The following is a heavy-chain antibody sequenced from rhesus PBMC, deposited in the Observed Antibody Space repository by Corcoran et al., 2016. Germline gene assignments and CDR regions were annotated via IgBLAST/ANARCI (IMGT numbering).Heavy chain of an antibody. D-gene: IGHD5-24*01. J-gene: IGHJ4*01. V-gene: IGHV4S7*01. Sequence: QVQLQESGPGVVKPSETLSLTCAVSGGSISGDYLWSWIRQPPGKGLEWIGYIYGASGSTRYNPSLKCRVIISIGASTHPCSLKLSSVTAAGTAVYYCARERPGVCTPYYFDYWGQGVLVTVSS. CDR2: IYGASGST. CDR3: ARERPGVCTPYYFDY. CDR1: GGSISGDYL.